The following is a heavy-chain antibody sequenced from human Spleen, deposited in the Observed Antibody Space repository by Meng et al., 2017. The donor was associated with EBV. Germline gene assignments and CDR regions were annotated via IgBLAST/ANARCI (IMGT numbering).Heavy chain of an antibody. CDR2: IYYSGTT. CDR3: AKFALYGYYYFEY. CDR1: GDSINSGGYY. Sequence: QVQLQASGPGPVKPSQTLSLTCAVSGDSINSGGYYWSWIRQPPGKGLEWIGYIYYSGTTYYNPSLKRRVTISVDTSKNQFSLKLSSVTAADTAVYYCAKFALYGYYYFEYWGQGTLVTVSS. V-gene: IGHV4-30-4*01. D-gene: IGHD3-16*02. J-gene: IGHJ4*02.